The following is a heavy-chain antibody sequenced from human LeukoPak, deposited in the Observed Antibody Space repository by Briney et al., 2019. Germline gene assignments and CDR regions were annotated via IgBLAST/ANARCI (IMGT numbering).Heavy chain of an antibody. CDR1: GFTFSNYA. J-gene: IGHJ4*02. D-gene: IGHD5-18*01. CDR2: TSGSGGLT. V-gene: IGHV3-23*01. CDR3: AKDGDNGYSYNIDY. Sequence: PAGSLRLSCAASGFTFSNYAMSWVRQAPGKGLEWVSSTSGSGGLTYYADFVKGRFTISRDNSKHTLYMQMNSLRAEDTAVYYCAKDGDNGYSYNIDYWGPGTLITVSS.